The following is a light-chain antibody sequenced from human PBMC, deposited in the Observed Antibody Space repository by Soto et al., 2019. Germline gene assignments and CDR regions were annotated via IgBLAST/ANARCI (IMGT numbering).Light chain of an antibody. CDR2: DAS. Sequence: EKVXTXSPXTLSVSPGXRATXSCXASQSVSXNLAWYQQKPGQAPRLLIYDASTRATGIPARFSGSGSGTEFTLTISSLQSEDLAVYYCQQYDDWPETFGQGTKVEIK. J-gene: IGKJ1*01. CDR3: QQYDDWPET. V-gene: IGKV3-15*01. CDR1: QSVSXN.